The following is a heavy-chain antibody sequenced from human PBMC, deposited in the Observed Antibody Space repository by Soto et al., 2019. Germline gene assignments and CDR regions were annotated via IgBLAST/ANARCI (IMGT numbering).Heavy chain of an antibody. CDR3: ARDWGSSGWPN. CDR2: IYFTGST. D-gene: IGHD6-19*01. CDR1: GHSLSSGGYY. V-gene: IGHV4-31*03. Sequence: SETLSLTCTVSGHSLSSGGYYWSWIRQHPGKGLEWVGYIYFTGSTLYNPSLKSRLAMSLDTSKNQFSLRLTSVTAADTAVYFCARDWGSSGWPNWGQGTLVTVSS. J-gene: IGHJ4*02.